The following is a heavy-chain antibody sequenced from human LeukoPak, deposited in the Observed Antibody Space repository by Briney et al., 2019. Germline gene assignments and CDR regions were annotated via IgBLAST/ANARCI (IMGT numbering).Heavy chain of an antibody. J-gene: IGHJ4*02. CDR3: ARDLSYL. D-gene: IGHD3-16*02. Sequence: GGSLRLSCAASGLTFSSYWMSWVRRAPGKGLEWVANIKQDGSEKYYVDSVKGRFTISRDNAKNSLYLQMNSLRAEDTAVYYCARDLSYLGGQGTLVTVSS. CDR1: GLTFSSYW. V-gene: IGHV3-7*01. CDR2: IKQDGSEK.